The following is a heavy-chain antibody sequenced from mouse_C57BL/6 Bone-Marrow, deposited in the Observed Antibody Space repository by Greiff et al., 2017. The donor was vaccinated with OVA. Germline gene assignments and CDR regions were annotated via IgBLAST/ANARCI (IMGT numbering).Heavy chain of an antibody. Sequence: QVQLQQSGAELVRPGASVKLSCKASGYTFTDYYINWVKQRPGQGLEWIARIYPGSGNTYYNEKFKGKATLTAEKSSSNAYMQLSSLTSEDSAVYFCARSMDYWGQGTSVTVSS. CDR1: GYTFTDYY. CDR3: ARSMDY. V-gene: IGHV1-76*01. CDR2: IYPGSGNT. J-gene: IGHJ4*01.